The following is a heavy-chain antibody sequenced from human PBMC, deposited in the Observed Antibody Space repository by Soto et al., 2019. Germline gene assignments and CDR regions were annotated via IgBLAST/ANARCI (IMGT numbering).Heavy chain of an antibody. CDR3: ASPMGFDAFDI. Sequence: GGSLRLSCAASGFTFGSYEMNWVRQAPGKGLEWVSYISSSGSTIYYADSVKGRFTISRDNAKNSLYLQMNSLRAEDTAVYYCASPMGFDAFDIWGQGTMVTVSS. D-gene: IGHD1-26*01. V-gene: IGHV3-48*03. CDR1: GFTFGSYE. J-gene: IGHJ3*02. CDR2: ISSSGSTI.